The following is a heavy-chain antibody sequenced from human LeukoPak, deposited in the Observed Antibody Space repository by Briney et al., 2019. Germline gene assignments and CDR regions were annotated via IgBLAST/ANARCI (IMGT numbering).Heavy chain of an antibody. Sequence: SETLSLTCTVPGGSISSSSYYWGWIRQPPGKGLEWIGTINYSGSTYYNPSLKSRVTISVEKSKNQISLKLTSVTAADSAVYYCARHGNLLSPFGYWGQGTLVTVSS. CDR3: ARHGNLLSPFGY. CDR1: GGSISSSSYY. CDR2: INYSGST. D-gene: IGHD4-23*01. J-gene: IGHJ4*02. V-gene: IGHV4-39*01.